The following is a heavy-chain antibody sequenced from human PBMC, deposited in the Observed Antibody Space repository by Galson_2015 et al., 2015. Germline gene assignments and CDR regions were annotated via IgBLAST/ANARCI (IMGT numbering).Heavy chain of an antibody. CDR1: GGTFSKYD. CDR3: ARPSQDCHVPNCPYNY. J-gene: IGHJ4*02. V-gene: IGHV1-69*06. CDR2: ITPMFVTA. D-gene: IGHD1-1*01. Sequence: SVKVSCKASGGTFSKYDISWVRQAHGQGLEWMGGITPMFVTASYAQKFRGRVTITADKSTSTVYMHLNGLRSDDTAIYYCARPSQDCHVPNCPYNYWGQGTLVPVS.